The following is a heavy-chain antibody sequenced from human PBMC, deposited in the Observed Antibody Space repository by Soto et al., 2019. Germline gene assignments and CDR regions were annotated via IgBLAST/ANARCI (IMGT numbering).Heavy chain of an antibody. D-gene: IGHD3-10*01. CDR1: GFSFHTYD. CDR2: ISSTGCTI. CDR3: ARGNNTGSHYNSGY. V-gene: IGHV3-48*02. J-gene: IGHJ4*02. Sequence: EVQLVESGGGLVQPGGSLRLSCLTSGFSFHTYDMNWVRQAPGRGLEWVSSISSTGCTIYYADSVRGRFTVSRDNAVTSLYLQMISLRDEATTVYYCARGNNTGSHYNSGYWGQGTLVIVSS.